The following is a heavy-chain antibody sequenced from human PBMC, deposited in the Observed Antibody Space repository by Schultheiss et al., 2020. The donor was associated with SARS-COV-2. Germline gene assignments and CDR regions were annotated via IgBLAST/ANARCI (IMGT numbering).Heavy chain of an antibody. CDR3: ARGRLHTWGRKYYFDY. V-gene: IGHV4-39*07. Sequence: SQTLSLTCTVSGGSVSSGSYYWSWIRQPPGKGLEWIGSIYHSGSTYYNPSLKSRVTISVDTSKNQFSLKLSSVTAADTAVYYCARGRLHTWGRKYYFDYWGQGTLVTVSS. J-gene: IGHJ4*02. CDR1: GGSVSSGSYY. D-gene: IGHD3-16*01. CDR2: IYHSGST.